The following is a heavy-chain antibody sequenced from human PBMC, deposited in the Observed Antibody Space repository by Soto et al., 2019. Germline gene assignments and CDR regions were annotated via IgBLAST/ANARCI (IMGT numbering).Heavy chain of an antibody. D-gene: IGHD3-10*01. CDR2: VFYTGST. CDR1: GDSVNSDAYY. J-gene: IGHJ4*02. CDR3: ATGRYYYGSEY. Sequence: SETLSLTCAVYGDSVNSDAYYWSWIRQPPGKGLEWIGYVFYTGSTNYNPSLKSRVTISLDTSKNQFSLKLTSVTATDTAVFYCATGRYYYGSEYWGQGAVVTVSS. V-gene: IGHV4-61*08.